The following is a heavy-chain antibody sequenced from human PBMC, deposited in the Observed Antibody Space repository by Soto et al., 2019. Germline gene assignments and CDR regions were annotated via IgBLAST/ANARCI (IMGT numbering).Heavy chain of an antibody. D-gene: IGHD4-17*01. CDR3: AKGTNDYGDGDAFDI. V-gene: IGHV3-30*18. Sequence: GGSLRLSCAASGFTFSSYGMHWVRQAPGKGLEWVAVISCDGSNKYYPDYVKGRFTMSRDNSKNTLYLEMNSRRAEETAVYYGAKGTNDYGDGDAFDIWGQGTMVTVSS. CDR2: ISCDGSNK. J-gene: IGHJ3*02. CDR1: GFTFSSYG.